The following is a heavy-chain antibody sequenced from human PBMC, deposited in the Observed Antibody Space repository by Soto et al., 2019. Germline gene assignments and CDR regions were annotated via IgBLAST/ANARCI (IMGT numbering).Heavy chain of an antibody. CDR1: GGSISSGDYY. CDR3: ARSWIQLWLDFDY. J-gene: IGHJ4*02. Sequence: SETLSLTCTVSGGSISSGDYYWSWIRQPPGKGLEWIGYIYYSGSTYYNPSLKSRVTISVDTSKNQFSLKLSSVTAADTAVYYCARSWIQLWLDFDYWGQGTLVTVSS. CDR2: IYYSGST. D-gene: IGHD5-18*01. V-gene: IGHV4-30-4*01.